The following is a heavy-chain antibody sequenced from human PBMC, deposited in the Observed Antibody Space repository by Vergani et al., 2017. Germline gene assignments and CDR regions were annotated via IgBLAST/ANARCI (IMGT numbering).Heavy chain of an antibody. V-gene: IGHV2-5*02. CDR1: GFSLSTSGVG. Sequence: QITLKESGPTLVKPTQTLTLTCTFPGFSLSTSGVGVGWIRQPPGNALEWLALMYWDDDKRYSPSQKSRLTVTKDTSKDKVVLTMTNMDPVDTATYYCAHSIAAGRGDAFDIWGQGTMVTVSS. D-gene: IGHD6-6*01. CDR2: MYWDDDK. CDR3: AHSIAAGRGDAFDI. J-gene: IGHJ3*02.